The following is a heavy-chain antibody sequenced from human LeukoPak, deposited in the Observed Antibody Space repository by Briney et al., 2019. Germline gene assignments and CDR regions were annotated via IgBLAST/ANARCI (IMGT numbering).Heavy chain of an antibody. J-gene: IGHJ6*03. Sequence: GGSLRLSCAASGFTFSSYALSWVRQAPGKGLEWVSAISGSGGSTYYADSVKGRFTISRDNSKNTLYLQMNSLRAEDTAVYYCARANIVVVPGATTYYYYYMDAWGKGTTVTVSS. V-gene: IGHV3-23*01. CDR2: ISGSGGST. D-gene: IGHD2-2*01. CDR3: ARANIVVVPGATTYYYYYMDA. CDR1: GFTFSSYA.